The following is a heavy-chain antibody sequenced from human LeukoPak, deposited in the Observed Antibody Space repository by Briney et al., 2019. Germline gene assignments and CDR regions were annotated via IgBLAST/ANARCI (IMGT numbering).Heavy chain of an antibody. V-gene: IGHV3-30*18. CDR3: TKVSDSSGGDY. J-gene: IGHJ4*02. CDR2: ISYDGSNK. Sequence: GGSLGLSCAASGFTFSSYDMHWVRQAPGKGLEWVTVISYDGSNKYYADSVKGRFTISRDNSKNALFLQMNSLRVEDTAVYYCTKVSDSSGGDYWGQGTLVTVSS. D-gene: IGHD3-22*01. CDR1: GFTFSSYD.